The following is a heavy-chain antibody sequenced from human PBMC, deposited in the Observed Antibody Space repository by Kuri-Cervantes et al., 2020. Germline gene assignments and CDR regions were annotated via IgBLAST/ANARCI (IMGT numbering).Heavy chain of an antibody. CDR1: GGSFSGYY. D-gene: IGHD2-15*01. CDR2: INHSGST. CDR3: ASTTCEGGGSCYHWESVEGMDV. V-gene: IGHV4-34*01. Sequence: SQTLSLTCAVYGGSFSGYYWSWIRQPPGKGLEWIGEINHSGSTNYNPSLKSRVTISVDTSKNQFSLKLSSVTAAGTAVYYCASTTCEGGGSCYHWESVEGMDVWGQGTTVTVSS. J-gene: IGHJ6*02.